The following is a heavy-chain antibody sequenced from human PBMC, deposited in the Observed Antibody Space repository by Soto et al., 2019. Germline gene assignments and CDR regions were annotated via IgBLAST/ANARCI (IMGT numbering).Heavy chain of an antibody. V-gene: IGHV1-18*04. Sequence: QVQLVQSGGEVKNPGASVKVSCEASGYSFTSYGISWVRQAPGQGLEWMGWISAYNGNTKYAQNFQGRVTMTTDTSTRTAYMDLRSLRSDDTAVYYCARDPGTYSGSYRYWGQGPLVTVSS. CDR3: ARDPGTYSGSYRY. D-gene: IGHD1-26*01. J-gene: IGHJ4*02. CDR2: ISAYNGNT. CDR1: GYSFTSYG.